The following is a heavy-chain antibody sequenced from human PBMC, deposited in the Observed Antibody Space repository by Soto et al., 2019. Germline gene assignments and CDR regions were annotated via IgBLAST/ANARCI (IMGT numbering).Heavy chain of an antibody. CDR2: IYHSGST. CDR3: ARDLGIAVGTDGY. J-gene: IGHJ4*02. V-gene: IGHV4-4*02. D-gene: IGHD6-19*01. Sequence: QVQLQESGPGLVKPSGTLSLTCAVSGGSISSSNWWSWVRQPPGKGLEWIGEIYHSGSTNYNPSLQSRVTISVDKSKSQFSLKLSSVTAADTAVYYCARDLGIAVGTDGYWGQGTLVTVSS. CDR1: GGSISSSNW.